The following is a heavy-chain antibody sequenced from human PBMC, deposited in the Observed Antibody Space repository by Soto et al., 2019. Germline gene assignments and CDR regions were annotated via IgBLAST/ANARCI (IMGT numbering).Heavy chain of an antibody. CDR3: ASADDYDSSGFQN. Sequence: SETLSLTCSVSGDSIISRNWWCWVRQAPGKGLEWIGEVYRGGNPNYNPSLKSRVTISVDKSKNQLSLELTSVTAADAALYYCASADDYDSSGFQNWGRGTLVTVSS. D-gene: IGHD3-22*01. CDR2: VYRGGNP. CDR1: GDSIISRNW. V-gene: IGHV4-4*02. J-gene: IGHJ4*02.